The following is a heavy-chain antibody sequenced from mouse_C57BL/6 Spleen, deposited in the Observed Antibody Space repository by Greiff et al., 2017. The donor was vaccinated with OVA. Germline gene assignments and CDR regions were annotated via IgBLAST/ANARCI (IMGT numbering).Heavy chain of an antibody. V-gene: IGHV5-4*01. Sequence: EVQVVESGGGLVKPGGSLKLSCAASGFTFSSYAMSWVRQTPEKRLEWVATISDGGSYTYYPDNVKGRFTISRDNAKNNLYLQMSHLKSEDTAMYYCAREMPTRRYFDYWGQGTTLTVSS. CDR1: GFTFSSYA. CDR2: ISDGGSYT. J-gene: IGHJ2*01. CDR3: AREMPTRRYFDY.